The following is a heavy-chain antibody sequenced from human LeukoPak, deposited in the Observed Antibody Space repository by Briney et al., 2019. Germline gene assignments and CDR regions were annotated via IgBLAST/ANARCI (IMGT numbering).Heavy chain of an antibody. V-gene: IGHV4-4*07. CDR3: ARGRYCSADICTGGDSFDI. CDR1: GGSISNYY. J-gene: IGHJ3*02. Sequence: PSETLSLTCTVSGGSISNYYWSCIRQPAGKGLEWIGRKYARGSSNYNPPVQSRVTMSVDTSKNQFSLKLRSVTAADTAVYYCARGRYCSADICTGGDSFDIWGQGTMVSVSP. CDR2: KYARGSS. D-gene: IGHD2-15*01.